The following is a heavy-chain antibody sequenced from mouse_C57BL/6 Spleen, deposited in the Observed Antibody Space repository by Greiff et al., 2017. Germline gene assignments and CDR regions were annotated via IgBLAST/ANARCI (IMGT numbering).Heavy chain of an antibody. V-gene: IGHV1-82*01. J-gene: IGHJ2*01. CDR3: ATITTVVAD. CDR2: IYPGDGDT. Sequence: QVQLQQSGPELVKPGASVKISCKASGYAFSSSWMNWVKQRPGTGLEWIGRIYPGDGDTNYNGKFKGKATLTADKSSSTAYMQLSSLSSEDSAVYFCATITTVVADWGQGTTLTVSS. CDR1: GYAFSSSW. D-gene: IGHD1-1*01.